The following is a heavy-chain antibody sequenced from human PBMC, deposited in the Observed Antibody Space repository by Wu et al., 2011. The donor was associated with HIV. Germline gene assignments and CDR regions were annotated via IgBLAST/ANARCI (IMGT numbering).Heavy chain of an antibody. V-gene: IGHV1-2*02. J-gene: IGHJ4*02. CDR2: INPNSGGT. D-gene: IGHD3-16*01. CDR1: GHSLSDLA. Sequence: QVHLVQSGAEVKKPGASVTVSCKVFGHSLSDLATHWVRQAPGQGLEWMGWINPNSGGTNYAQKFQGRVTMTWDTSISTAYMELSRLRSDDTAVYYCARDPSRGVDSWGQGTLVTVSS. CDR3: ARDPSRGVDS.